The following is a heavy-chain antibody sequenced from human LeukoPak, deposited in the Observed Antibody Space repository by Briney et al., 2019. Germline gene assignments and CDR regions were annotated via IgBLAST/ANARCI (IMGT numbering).Heavy chain of an antibody. CDR1: GGSISRYY. V-gene: IGHV4-59*01. J-gene: IGHJ3*02. CDR3: ARVYSGWYVAFDI. CDR2: INYSGST. D-gene: IGHD6-19*01. Sequence: SETLSLTCSVSGGSISRYYWSWIRQPPGKGLEWIGYINYSGSTNYNPSLKSRVTISVDTSKNQLSLKLRSVTAADTAVYYCARVYSGWYVAFDIWGQGTMVTVSS.